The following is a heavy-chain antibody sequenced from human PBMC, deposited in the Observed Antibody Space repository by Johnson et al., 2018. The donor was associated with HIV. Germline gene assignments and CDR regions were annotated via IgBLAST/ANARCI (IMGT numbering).Heavy chain of an antibody. Sequence: QVQLVESGGGVVQPGGSLRLSCAASRFTFSNFGMHWVRQAPGKGLEWVTFIRYDGTNKYYADSVRGRFTISRDNSKNTLYLQMNSLRPEDTAVFYCAKEESGSFLAFDLWGQGTMVTVSS. CDR3: AKEESGSFLAFDL. CDR1: RFTFSNFG. J-gene: IGHJ3*01. CDR2: IRYDGTNK. D-gene: IGHD1-26*01. V-gene: IGHV3-30*02.